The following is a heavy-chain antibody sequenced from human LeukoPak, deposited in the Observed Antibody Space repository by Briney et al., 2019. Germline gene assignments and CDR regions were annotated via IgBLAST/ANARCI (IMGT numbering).Heavy chain of an antibody. CDR3: ARSAAVGATHY. D-gene: IGHD1-26*01. Sequence: SETLSLTCTVSGGSIKSNYWSWIRQPPGKRLEWIGYGYYSGSTNYNPSLKSRVTISLDTSKSQFSLKLSSVTTADTAVYYCARSAAVGATHYWGQGTLVTVSS. CDR1: GGSIKSNY. V-gene: IGHV4-59*01. J-gene: IGHJ4*02. CDR2: GYYSGST.